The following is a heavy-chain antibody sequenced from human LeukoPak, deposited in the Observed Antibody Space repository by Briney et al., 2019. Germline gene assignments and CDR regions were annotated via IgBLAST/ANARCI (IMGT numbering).Heavy chain of an antibody. V-gene: IGHV1-2*02. CDR3: ARDAIAAAGAGA. CDR2: INPNSGDT. Sequence: ASVKVSCKASGYTFTDYSMHWVRQAPGQGLEWMGWINPNSGDTDYAQKFQGRVTMTRDTSISTAYLEVSRLTSDDTAVYFCARDAIAAAGAGAWGQGTLDTVSS. D-gene: IGHD6-13*01. CDR1: GYTFTDYS. J-gene: IGHJ4*02.